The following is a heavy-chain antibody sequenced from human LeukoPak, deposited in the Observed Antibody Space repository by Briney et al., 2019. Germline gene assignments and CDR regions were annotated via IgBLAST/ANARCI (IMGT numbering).Heavy chain of an antibody. D-gene: IGHD5-18*01. CDR2: MNPNSGNT. Sequence: ASVKVSCKASGYTFTSYDINWVRQATGQGLEWMGWMNPNSGNTGYAQKFQGRVTMTRNTSISTAYMELSSLRSEDTAVYYCARDSDNTAMNCCDYWGQGTLVTVSS. CDR3: ARDSDNTAMNCCDY. V-gene: IGHV1-8*01. CDR1: GYTFTSYD. J-gene: IGHJ4*02.